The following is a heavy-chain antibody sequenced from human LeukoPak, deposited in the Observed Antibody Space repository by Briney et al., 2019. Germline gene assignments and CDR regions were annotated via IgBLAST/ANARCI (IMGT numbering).Heavy chain of an antibody. CDR3: ARDSVAAAGSDY. CDR1: GFTVSSNY. V-gene: IGHV3-53*01. Sequence: GGSLRLSCAASGFTVSSNYMSWVRQAPGKGLEWVSVIYSGGSTYYADSVKGRFTISRDNSKNTLYLQMNSLRAEDTAVYYCARDSVAAAGSDYWGQGTLVTVPS. J-gene: IGHJ4*02. D-gene: IGHD6-13*01. CDR2: IYSGGST.